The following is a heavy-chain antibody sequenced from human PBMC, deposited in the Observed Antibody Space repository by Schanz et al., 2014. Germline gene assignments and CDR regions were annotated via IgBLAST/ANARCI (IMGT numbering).Heavy chain of an antibody. CDR1: EYTFTRHY. CDR3: ASALTTWGGMDV. V-gene: IGHV1-46*01. Sequence: QVQLLQSGAEVKKPGASVKVSCKASEYTFTRHYMHWVRQAPGQGLEWMGIIHSTGGTTSHAQKFQGRVPMTRDTSTSTVYMELSSLRSEDTAVYYCASALTTWGGMDVWGQGTTVTVSS. D-gene: IGHD4-4*01. J-gene: IGHJ6*02. CDR2: IHSTGGTT.